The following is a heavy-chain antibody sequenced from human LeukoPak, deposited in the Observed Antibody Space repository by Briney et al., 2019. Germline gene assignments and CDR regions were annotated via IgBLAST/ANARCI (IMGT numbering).Heavy chain of an antibody. CDR1: GGSISSSNW. D-gene: IGHD1-26*01. J-gene: IGHJ3*02. V-gene: IGHV4-4*02. Sequence: SETLSLTCAVSGGSISSSNWWSWVRQPPGKGLEWIGEIYHSGSTNYNPSLKSRVTISVDTSKNQFSLKLSSVSAADTAVYYCAREYSGSYFDAFDIWGQGTMVTVSS. CDR2: IYHSGST. CDR3: AREYSGSYFDAFDI.